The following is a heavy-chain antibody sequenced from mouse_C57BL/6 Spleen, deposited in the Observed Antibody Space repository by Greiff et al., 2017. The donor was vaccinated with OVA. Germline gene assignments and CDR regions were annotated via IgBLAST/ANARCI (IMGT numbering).Heavy chain of an antibody. Sequence: VKLVESGAELVKPGASVKISCKASGYAFSSYWMNWVKQRPGKGLEWIGQIYPGDGDTNYNGKFKGKATLTADKSSSTAYMQLSSLTSEDSAVYFCARRDYGSSYVGWYFDVWGTGTTVTVSS. CDR1: GYAFSSYW. D-gene: IGHD1-1*01. J-gene: IGHJ1*03. V-gene: IGHV1-80*01. CDR2: IYPGDGDT. CDR3: ARRDYGSSYVGWYFDV.